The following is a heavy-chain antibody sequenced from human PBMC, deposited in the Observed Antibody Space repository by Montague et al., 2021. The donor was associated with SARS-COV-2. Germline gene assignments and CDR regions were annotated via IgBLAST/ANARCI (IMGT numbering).Heavy chain of an antibody. CDR3: ARDGLGAVAGGGYYYYGMDV. Sequence: SLRLSWAASGFPFSSYWMSWVRQAPGKGLEWVANIKQDGSEKYYVDFVKGRFTISRDNAKNSLYLQMNSLRAEDTAVYYCARDGLGAVAGGGYYYYGMDVWGQGTTVTVSS. D-gene: IGHD6-19*01. J-gene: IGHJ6*02. CDR1: GFPFSSYW. V-gene: IGHV3-7*01. CDR2: IKQDGSEK.